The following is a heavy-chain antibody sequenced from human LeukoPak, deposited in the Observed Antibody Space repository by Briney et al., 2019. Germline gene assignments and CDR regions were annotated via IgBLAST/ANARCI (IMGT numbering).Heavy chain of an antibody. V-gene: IGHV3-30*18. D-gene: IGHD6-13*01. J-gene: IGHJ4*02. CDR2: ISYDESDK. Sequence: PGRSLRLSCAASGFTFSSYGMHWVRQAPGKGLEWVAVISYDESDKYCADSVKGRFTISRDNSKNTLYLQMNSLRAEDTAVYYCAKDHIAAAGADYWGQGTLVTVSS. CDR3: AKDHIAAAGADY. CDR1: GFTFSSYG.